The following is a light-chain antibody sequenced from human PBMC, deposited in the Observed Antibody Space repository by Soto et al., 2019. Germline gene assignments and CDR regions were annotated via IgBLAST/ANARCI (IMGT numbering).Light chain of an antibody. CDR3: SSYAGSRYV. J-gene: IGLJ1*01. V-gene: IGLV2-8*01. CDR2: KVS. CDR1: SSDVGGYNY. Sequence: QSALAQPPSASGSPGQSVTISCTGTSSDVGGYNYVSWYQQHPGKAPKLMIYKVSKRPSGVPDRFSGSKSGNTASLTVSGLQAEDEADYYCSSYAGSRYVFGTGTKVTVL.